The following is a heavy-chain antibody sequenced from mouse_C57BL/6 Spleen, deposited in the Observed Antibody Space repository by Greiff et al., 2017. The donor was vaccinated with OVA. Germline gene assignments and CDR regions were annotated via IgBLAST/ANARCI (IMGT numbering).Heavy chain of an antibody. CDR2: IYPRDGST. V-gene: IGHV1-78*01. CDR3: ALGGYDYLYYPMDY. CDR1: GYTFTDHT. J-gene: IGHJ4*01. D-gene: IGHD2-4*01. Sequence: VQLQQSDAELVKPGASVKISCKVSGYTFTDHTIHWMKQRPEQGLEWTGYIYPRDGSTKYNEKFKGKATLTADKSSSTAYMQLNSLTSEDSAVYFCALGGYDYLYYPMDYWGQGTSVTVSS.